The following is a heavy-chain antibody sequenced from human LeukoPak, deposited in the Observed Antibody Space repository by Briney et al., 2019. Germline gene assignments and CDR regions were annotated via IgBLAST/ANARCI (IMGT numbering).Heavy chain of an antibody. CDR1: GYTFTSYG. Sequence: ASVKVSCKASGYTFTSYGISWVRQAPGQGLELMGWISPFNGNTNYAQKVQGRVTMTTDTSTSTVYMELRSLRSDDTAVYYCARDLDIVVVAAALRHYGLDVWGQGTTVTVSS. CDR2: ISPFNGNT. D-gene: IGHD2-15*01. V-gene: IGHV1-18*01. J-gene: IGHJ6*02. CDR3: ARDLDIVVVAAALRHYGLDV.